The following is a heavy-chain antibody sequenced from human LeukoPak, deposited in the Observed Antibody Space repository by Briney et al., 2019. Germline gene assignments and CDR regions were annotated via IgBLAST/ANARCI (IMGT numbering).Heavy chain of an antibody. CDR1: GFTFDDYA. V-gene: IGHV3-9*01. J-gene: IGHJ4*02. CDR2: ISWNSGSI. Sequence: GGSLRLSCAASGFTFDDYAMHWVRQAPGKGLEWVSGISWNSGSIGYADSVKGRFTISRDNAKNSLYLQMNSLRAEDTALYYCARAYIAAAGTSPFDYWGQGTLVTVSS. D-gene: IGHD6-13*01. CDR3: ARAYIAAAGTSPFDY.